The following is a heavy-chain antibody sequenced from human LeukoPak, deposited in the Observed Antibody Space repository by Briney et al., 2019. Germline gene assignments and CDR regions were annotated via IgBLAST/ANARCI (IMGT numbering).Heavy chain of an antibody. D-gene: IGHD2-8*01. CDR2: IVVGSGNT. CDR3: AADLVDCTNGVCYSLDY. V-gene: IGHV1-58*02. CDR1: GFTFTSSA. J-gene: IGHJ4*02. Sequence: AASVKVSCKASGFTFTSSAMQWVRQARGQRLEWIGWIVVGSGNTNYAQKFQERVTITRDMSTSTAYMELSSLRSEDTAVYYCAADLVDCTNGVCYSLDYWGQGTLVTVSS.